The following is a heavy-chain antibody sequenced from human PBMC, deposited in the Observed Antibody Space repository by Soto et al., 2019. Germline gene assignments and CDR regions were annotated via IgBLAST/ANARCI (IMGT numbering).Heavy chain of an antibody. J-gene: IGHJ4*02. D-gene: IGHD3-3*01. CDR3: ATVSIPIFGVVIPFED. V-gene: IGHV1-24*01. CDR1: GYTISELS. Sequence: GASGKVSCKVSGYTISELSMHWVRHAPGKGLEWMGRFDPEDGETIYAQKFQGRVTMTEDTSTDTAFLELSSLRSEDTAVYYCATVSIPIFGVVIPFEDWGQGTLPTAS. CDR2: FDPEDGET.